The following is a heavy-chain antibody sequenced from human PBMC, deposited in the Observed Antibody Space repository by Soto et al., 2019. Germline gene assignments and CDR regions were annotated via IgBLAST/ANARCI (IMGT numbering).Heavy chain of an antibody. CDR2: IKSKTDGGTA. Sequence: GGSLILSCAASGFSFTNAWMNWVRQAPGKGLEWVGRIKSKTDGGTADYAAPVKGRFTISRDESKNTLYLQMNSLKTEDTAVYYCTTGMSGPKNFWGQGTLVTGSS. V-gene: IGHV3-15*07. CDR3: TTGMSGPKNF. CDR1: GFSFTNAW. D-gene: IGHD6-25*01. J-gene: IGHJ4*02.